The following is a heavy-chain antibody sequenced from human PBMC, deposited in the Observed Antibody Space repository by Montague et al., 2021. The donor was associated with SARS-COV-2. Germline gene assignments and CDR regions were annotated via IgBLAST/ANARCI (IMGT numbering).Heavy chain of an antibody. CDR2: IYYSGST. J-gene: IGHJ5*02. V-gene: IGHV4-39*01. CDR3: VRQPGQWLPREWFWFDP. D-gene: IGHD6-19*01. CDR1: GGSISSTSYY. Sequence: SETLYLTCTVSGGSISSTSYYWGWIRQPPGKGLEWIGSIYYSGSTYYNPSLKSRVTISVDTSKNQFSLKLSSVTAADTAAYYCVRQPGQWLPREWFWFDPWGQGTLVTVSS.